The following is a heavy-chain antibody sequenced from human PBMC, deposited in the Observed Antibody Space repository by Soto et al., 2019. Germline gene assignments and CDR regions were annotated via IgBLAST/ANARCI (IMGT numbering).Heavy chain of an antibody. Sequence: SETLSLTCAVSGGSISSGGYSWSWIRQPPGKGLEWIGYIYHSGSTYYNPSLKSRVTISVDRSKNQFSLKLSSVTAADTAVYYCASSNIAAAGFYYYGMDVWGQGTTVTVSS. CDR3: ASSNIAAAGFYYYGMDV. CDR1: GGSISSGGYS. D-gene: IGHD6-13*01. CDR2: IYHSGST. J-gene: IGHJ6*02. V-gene: IGHV4-30-2*02.